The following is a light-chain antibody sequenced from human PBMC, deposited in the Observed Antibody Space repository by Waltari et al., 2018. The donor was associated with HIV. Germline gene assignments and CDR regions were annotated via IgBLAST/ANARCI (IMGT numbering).Light chain of an antibody. Sequence: QSVLTQPPSVSGTPGQNVTISCSGSRTNIGSNSVNWYQQVPEAAPKLLIYSNDQRPSGVPDRFSGSKSGTSASLAISGLQSADEADYYCAAWDDSLNGMFGGGTKLTV. CDR3: AAWDDSLNGM. V-gene: IGLV1-44*01. CDR2: SND. CDR1: RTNIGSNS. J-gene: IGLJ3*02.